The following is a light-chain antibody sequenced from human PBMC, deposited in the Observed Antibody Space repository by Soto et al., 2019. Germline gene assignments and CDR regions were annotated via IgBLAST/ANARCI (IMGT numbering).Light chain of an antibody. J-gene: IGLJ1*01. CDR1: SSDVGGYNY. CDR2: DVS. CDR3: SSYTSSSTLV. Sequence: QSALTQPASVSGSPGQSITISCTGTSSDVGGYNYVSWYQQHPGKAPKLMICDVSNRPSGVSNRFSGSKSGNTASLTISGLQAEDEADYYCSSYTSSSTLVFGTGTKHSVL. V-gene: IGLV2-14*03.